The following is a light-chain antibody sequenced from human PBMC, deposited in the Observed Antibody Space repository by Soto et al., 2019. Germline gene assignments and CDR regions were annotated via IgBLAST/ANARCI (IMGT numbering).Light chain of an antibody. J-gene: IGLJ3*02. CDR3: SAYTSSSTRV. Sequence: QSVLTQPASLSGSPGQPLTISCTGTSSDVGGYNYVSWYQQHPGKAPKLMIYDVSNRPSGVSNRFSGSKSGNTASLTISGLQAEDAADYYCSAYTSSSTRVFGGGTKLTVL. CDR1: SSDVGGYNY. CDR2: DVS. V-gene: IGLV2-14*01.